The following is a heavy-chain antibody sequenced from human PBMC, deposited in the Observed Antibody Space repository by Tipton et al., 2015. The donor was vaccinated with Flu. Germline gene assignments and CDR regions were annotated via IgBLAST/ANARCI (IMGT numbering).Heavy chain of an antibody. CDR2: ISAYNGNT. Sequence: QLVQSGAEVKNPGASVKVSCKASGYTFTSYGISWVRQAPGQGLEWMGWISAYNGNTNYAQKLQGRVTMTTDTSTSTDYMELRSLRSDDTAVYYCARDLGGDFNDAFDIWGQGTMVTVSS. CDR1: GYTFTSYG. CDR3: ARDLGGDFNDAFDI. D-gene: IGHD2-21*02. J-gene: IGHJ3*02. V-gene: IGHV1-18*01.